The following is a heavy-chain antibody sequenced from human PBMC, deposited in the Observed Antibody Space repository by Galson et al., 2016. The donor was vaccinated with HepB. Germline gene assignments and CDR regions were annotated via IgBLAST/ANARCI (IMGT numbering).Heavy chain of an antibody. CDR1: GGALSSYM. D-gene: IGHD5-24*01. V-gene: IGHV1-46*01. J-gene: IGHJ6*02. CDR3: ARDRDAFMASYYYYGMDV. Sequence: SVKVSCKASGGALSSYMITWVRQAPGQGLEWMGAINPRGGGTTYAQKFQGRVTLIRDTSTSTTYMELSSLRSEDTAVYFCARDRDAFMASYYYYGMDVWGQGTTVTVSS. CDR2: INPRGGGT.